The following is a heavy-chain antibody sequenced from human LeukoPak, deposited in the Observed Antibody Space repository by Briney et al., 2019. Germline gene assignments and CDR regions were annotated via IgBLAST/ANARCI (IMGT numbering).Heavy chain of an antibody. V-gene: IGHV1-18*01. J-gene: IGHJ6*03. CDR3: ARVPPPGPRYMDV. CDR2: ISANNNNT. Sequence: ASVKVSCKASGYSFTTYGISWVRQAPGQGLEWMGWISANNNNTDNVQKLQGRVTMTTDTSTSTAYMELRSLRSDDTAVYYCARVPPPGPRYMDVWGKGTTVTISS. CDR1: GYSFTTYG.